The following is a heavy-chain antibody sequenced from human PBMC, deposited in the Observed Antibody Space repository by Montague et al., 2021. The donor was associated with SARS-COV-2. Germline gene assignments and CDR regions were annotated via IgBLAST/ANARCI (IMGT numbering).Heavy chain of an antibody. J-gene: IGHJ5*02. D-gene: IGHD4-17*01. V-gene: IGHV4-39*01. CDR3: ARRRTYGDHSLDNWCHP. Sequence: IYNSGSTSYNPSLKSRLTISIDTSNNQFSLKLTSVTAADTAVYHCARRRTYGDHSLDNWCHPWGQGTMVNV. CDR2: IYNSGST.